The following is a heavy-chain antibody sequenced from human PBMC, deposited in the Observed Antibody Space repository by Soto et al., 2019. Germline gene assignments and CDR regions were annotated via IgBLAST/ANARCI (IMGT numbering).Heavy chain of an antibody. CDR3: TRQVTYCSGGSCFLFDS. V-gene: IGHV3-73*01. D-gene: IGHD2-15*01. CDR1: GFTFSGSA. J-gene: IGHJ4*02. Sequence: GGSLRLSCAASGFTFSGSALHWVRQASGKGLEWVGRIRTKPFSYATEYGASVTGRFTISRDDSKNTAYLQMNSLKSEDTAVYYCTRQVTYCSGGSCFLFDSWGQGTLVTVSA. CDR2: IRTKPFSYAT.